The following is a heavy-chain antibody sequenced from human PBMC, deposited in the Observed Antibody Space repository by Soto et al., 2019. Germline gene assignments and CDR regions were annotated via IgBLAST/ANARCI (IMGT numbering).Heavy chain of an antibody. CDR1: GGSISSGGYY. Sequence: SETLSLTCTVSGGSISSGGYYWSWIRQHPGKGLEWIGYIYYSGSTYYNPSLKSRVTISVDTSKNQFSLKLSSVTAADTAVYYCARVAALRSWFDPWGQGTLVTVSS. CDR3: ARVAALRSWFDP. D-gene: IGHD6-13*01. J-gene: IGHJ5*02. V-gene: IGHV4-31*03. CDR2: IYYSGST.